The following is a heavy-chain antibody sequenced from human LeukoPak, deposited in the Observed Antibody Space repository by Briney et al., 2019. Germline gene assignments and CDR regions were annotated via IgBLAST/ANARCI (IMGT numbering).Heavy chain of an antibody. CDR3: AREEMPGKFDY. CDR2: INHSGST. V-gene: IGHV4-34*01. D-gene: IGHD1-26*01. J-gene: IGHJ4*02. Sequence: SETLSLTCAVYDGSFSSYYWSWIRQPPGKGLEWIGEINHSGSTNYNPSLKSRVTISVDTSKNQFSLKLSSVTAADTAMYFCAREEMPGKFDYWGQGTLVTVSS. CDR1: DGSFSSYY.